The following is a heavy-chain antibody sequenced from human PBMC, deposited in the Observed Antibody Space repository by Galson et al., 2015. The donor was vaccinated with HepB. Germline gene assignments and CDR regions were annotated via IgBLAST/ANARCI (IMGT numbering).Heavy chain of an antibody. Sequence: SLRLSCAASRFTFSTYGMHWVRQAPGKGLEWVVVTSSDGSSKFYADSVKGRFTISRDNSKNTLYLQMNSLKPEDTAVYYCAKDSLIYCGRGCFFDYWGQGTLVTVSS. CDR2: TSSDGSSK. J-gene: IGHJ4*02. D-gene: IGHD2-21*01. V-gene: IGHV3-30*18. CDR1: RFTFSTYG. CDR3: AKDSLIYCGRGCFFDY.